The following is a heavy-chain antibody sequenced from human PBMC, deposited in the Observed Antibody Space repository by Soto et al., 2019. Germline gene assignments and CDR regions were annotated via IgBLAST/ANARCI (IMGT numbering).Heavy chain of an antibody. CDR3: ARDPTGQPQDIVVVVAATDAFDI. CDR2: IIPILGIA. CDR1: GGTFSSYT. Sequence: SVKVSCKASGGTFSSYTISWVRQAPGQGLEWMGRIIPILGIANYAQKFQGRVTITADKSTSTAYMELSSLRSEDTAVYYCARDPTGQPQDIVVVVAATDAFDIWGQGTMVTVSS. D-gene: IGHD2-15*01. V-gene: IGHV1-69*04. J-gene: IGHJ3*02.